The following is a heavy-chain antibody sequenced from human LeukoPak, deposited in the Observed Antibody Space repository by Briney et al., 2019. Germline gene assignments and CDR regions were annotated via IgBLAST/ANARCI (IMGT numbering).Heavy chain of an antibody. J-gene: IGHJ3*02. CDR1: GFTFTTYW. V-gene: IGHV3-7*01. CDR2: IKQDGSDI. D-gene: IGHD3-22*01. Sequence: GGSLRLSCAASGFTFTTYWMSWVRQTPGKGLEWVANIKQDGSDIYYVDSVKGRFTISRDNAKNSLYLQMNSLRAEDTAVYFCARVRSSGYYYDGDAFDIWGQGTMVTVSS. CDR3: ARVRSSGYYYDGDAFDI.